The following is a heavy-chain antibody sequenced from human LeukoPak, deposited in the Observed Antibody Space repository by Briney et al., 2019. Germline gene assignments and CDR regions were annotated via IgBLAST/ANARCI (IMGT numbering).Heavy chain of an antibody. D-gene: IGHD3-22*01. V-gene: IGHV5-51*01. CDR2: IYPGDSDT. Sequence: GESLKISCKGSGYRFTSYWIGWVRQMPGKGLEWMGIIYPGDSDTRYSPSFQGQVTISADKSISTAYLQWSSLKASDTAMYYCARPQPDMDSSGSAYYFDYWGQGTLVTVSS. J-gene: IGHJ4*02. CDR3: ARPQPDMDSSGSAYYFDY. CDR1: GYRFTSYW.